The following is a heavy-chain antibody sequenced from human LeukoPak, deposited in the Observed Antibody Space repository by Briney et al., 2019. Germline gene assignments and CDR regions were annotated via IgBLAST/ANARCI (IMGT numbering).Heavy chain of an antibody. CDR2: ISGSGGST. CDR1: GFTFSSYA. J-gene: IGHJ4*02. V-gene: IGHV3-23*01. CDR3: AKEMHSSSWYGYFDY. Sequence: HPGGSLRLSCAASGFTFSSYAMSWVRQAPGKGREWGSAISGSGGSTYYAASVKGRFTISRDNSKNTLYLQMNSLRAEDTAVYYCAKEMHSSSWYGYFDYWGQGTLVTVSS. D-gene: IGHD6-13*01.